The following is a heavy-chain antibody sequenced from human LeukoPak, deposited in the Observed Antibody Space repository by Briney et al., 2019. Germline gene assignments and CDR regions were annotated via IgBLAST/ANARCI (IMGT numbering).Heavy chain of an antibody. J-gene: IGHJ5*02. Sequence: SETLSLTCAVDGGSFSGYYWSWIRQPPGEGLEWIGYIYYSGSTNYNPSLKSRVTISVDTSKNQFSLKLSSVTAADTAVYYCARFRAVAGWFDPWGQGTLVTVSS. D-gene: IGHD6-19*01. CDR1: GGSFSGYY. V-gene: IGHV4-59*01. CDR3: ARFRAVAGWFDP. CDR2: IYYSGST.